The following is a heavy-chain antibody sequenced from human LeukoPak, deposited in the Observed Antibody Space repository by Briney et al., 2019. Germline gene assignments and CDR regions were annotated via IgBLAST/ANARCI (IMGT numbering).Heavy chain of an antibody. D-gene: IGHD1-26*01. CDR1: GGSITNTNY. CDR2: YNSGST. CDR3: ARGRGYGGNYLRAFDI. J-gene: IGHJ3*02. V-gene: IGHV4-4*02. Sequence: SETLSLTCGVSGGSITNTNYWTWVRQPPGKGLEWIGYNSGSTNYNPSLKSRVTISVNTSKNQFSLKLSSVTAADTAVYYCARGRGYGGNYLRAFDIWGQGTMVTVSS.